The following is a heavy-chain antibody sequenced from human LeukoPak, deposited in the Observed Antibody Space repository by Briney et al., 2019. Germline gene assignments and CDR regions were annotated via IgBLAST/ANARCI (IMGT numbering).Heavy chain of an antibody. CDR1: GGSISSSNYY. J-gene: IGHJ4*02. D-gene: IGHD6-19*01. CDR3: ARSGYSSGWYFSLDY. Sequence: SETLSLTCSVSGGSISSSNYYWGWIRQPPGKGLEWIGSIYYSGSTYYNPSLKSRVTISVDTSKNQFSLKLSSVTAADTAVYYCARSGYSSGWYFSLDYWGQGTLVTVSS. V-gene: IGHV4-39*07. CDR2: IYYSGST.